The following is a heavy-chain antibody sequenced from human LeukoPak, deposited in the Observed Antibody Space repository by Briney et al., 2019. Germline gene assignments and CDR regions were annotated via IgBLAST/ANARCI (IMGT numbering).Heavy chain of an antibody. D-gene: IGHD1-26*01. J-gene: IGHJ6*02. CDR3: ARHYSGSYYVRQSLSYYYYGMDV. CDR1: GGSFSGYY. V-gene: IGHV4-59*01. CDR2: IYYSGST. Sequence: SETLSLTCAVYGGSFSGYYWSWIRQPPGKGLEWIGYIYYSGSTNYNPSLKSRVTISVDTSKNQFSLKLSSVTAADTAVYYCARHYSGSYYVRQSLSYYYYGMDVWGQGTTVTVSS.